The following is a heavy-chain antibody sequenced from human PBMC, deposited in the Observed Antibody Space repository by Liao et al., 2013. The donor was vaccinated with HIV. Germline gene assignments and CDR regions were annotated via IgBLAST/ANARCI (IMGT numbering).Heavy chain of an antibody. CDR1: GGSTGNSHYY. V-gene: IGHV4-61*01. CDR2: IYSSGYS. CDR3: ARERGRGYYYMDV. Sequence: QVQLRESGPGLVKPSETLSLTCTVSGGSTGNSHYYWGWIRQPPGKGLEWIGRIYSSGYSSYNPSLKSRVSMSLDTARNQFSLKLSSVTAAADTAVYYCARERGRGYYYMDVWGKGTTVTVSS. D-gene: IGHD2-15*01. J-gene: IGHJ6*03.